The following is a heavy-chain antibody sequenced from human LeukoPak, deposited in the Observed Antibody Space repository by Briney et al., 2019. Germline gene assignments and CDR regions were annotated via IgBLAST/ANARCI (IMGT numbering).Heavy chain of an antibody. J-gene: IGHJ4*02. CDR2: IYSGGST. Sequence: GGSLRLSCAVSGITVSGNYMTWVRQAPGKGLDWVSAIYSGGSTYYADSVRGRFTISRDNSKNTLYLQMNSLRPEDTAVYYCASLGYWGQGTLVTVSS. D-gene: IGHD3-16*01. CDR1: GITVSGNY. V-gene: IGHV3-66*02. CDR3: ASLGY.